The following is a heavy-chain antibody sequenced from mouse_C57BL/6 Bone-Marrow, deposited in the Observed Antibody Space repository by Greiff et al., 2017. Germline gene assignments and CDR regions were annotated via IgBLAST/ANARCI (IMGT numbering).Heavy chain of an antibody. J-gene: IGHJ1*03. CDR1: GYTFTSYW. Sequence: VQLQQPGAELVKPGASVKLSCKASGYTFTSYWMQWVKQRPGQGLEWIGEIDPSDSYTNYNQKFKGKATLTVDTSSSTAYMQLSSLTSEDSAVYYCAREGITTVVAPLDFEVWGTGTTVTVSS. CDR3: AREGITTVVAPLDFEV. V-gene: IGHV1-50*01. D-gene: IGHD1-1*01. CDR2: IDPSDSYT.